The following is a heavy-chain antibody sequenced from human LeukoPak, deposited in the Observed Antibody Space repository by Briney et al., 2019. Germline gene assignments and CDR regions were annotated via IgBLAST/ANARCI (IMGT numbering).Heavy chain of an antibody. J-gene: IGHJ4*02. CDR2: TNIYHDKT. D-gene: IGHD3-10*01. CDR3: ARTLYYYGSGTYDPALLEY. Sequence: ASVKVSCKTSGYTFSSYGISWVRQAPGQGLEWMGWTNIYHDKTNYTQKFQGRVTMTTDTSTRTAYMELRSLRSDDTAVYYCARTLYYYGSGTYDPALLEYWGQGTLVTVSS. V-gene: IGHV1-18*01. CDR1: GYTFSSYG.